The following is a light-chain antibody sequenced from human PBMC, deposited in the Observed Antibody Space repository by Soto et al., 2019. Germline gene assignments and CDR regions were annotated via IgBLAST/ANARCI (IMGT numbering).Light chain of an antibody. V-gene: IGLV1-44*01. CDR2: SSN. CDR1: SSNIGSNT. J-gene: IGLJ1*01. Sequence: QSVLTQPPSVSGTPGQRVTISCSGSSSNIGSNTVNWYQQLPGTAPKLLIYSSNQRPSGVPDRFSGSKSGTSASLAITGLQAEDEGDYYCQSYDSTLDARYVFGTGTKVTVL. CDR3: QSYDSTLDARYV.